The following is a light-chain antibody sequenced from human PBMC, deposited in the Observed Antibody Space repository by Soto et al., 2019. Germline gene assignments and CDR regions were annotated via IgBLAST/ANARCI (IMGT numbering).Light chain of an antibody. CDR2: DAS. CDR1: QSVSSY. J-gene: IGKJ5*01. V-gene: IGKV3-11*01. Sequence: EIVLTQSPATLSLSPGERATLSCRASQSVSSYLAWYQKKPGQAPRLLIYDASNRATGIPARFSGSGSGTDFTLTISILEPEDFAVYYCQQRSNWPITFGQGTRLEIK. CDR3: QQRSNWPIT.